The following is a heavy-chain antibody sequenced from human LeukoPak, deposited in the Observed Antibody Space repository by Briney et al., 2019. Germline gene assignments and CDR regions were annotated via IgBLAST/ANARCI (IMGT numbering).Heavy chain of an antibody. CDR2: TYYTSTSKWDT. D-gene: IGHD3-16*01. Sequence: PSQTLSLTCAISGDSVSSKTAAWNWVRQSPSRGLEWLGRTYYTSTSKWDTDYAVSLKSRISVNPDISKNQFSLQLNSVTPEDTAVYYGTRGRRFYYGMDVWGQGTTVTVSS. V-gene: IGHV6-1*01. CDR3: TRGRRFYYGMDV. J-gene: IGHJ6*02. CDR1: GDSVSSKTAA.